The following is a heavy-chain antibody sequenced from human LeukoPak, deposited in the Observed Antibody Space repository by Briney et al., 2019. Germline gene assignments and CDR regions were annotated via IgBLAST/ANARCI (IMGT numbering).Heavy chain of an antibody. V-gene: IGHV3-48*02. Sequence: PGGSLRLSCAASGFTFSSYCMNWVRQAPGKGLEWVSYISSSTNTIYYADSVKGRFTISRDNAKNSLFLQMNSLRDEDTAVYYCARGGYGANDDAFDIWGQGTMVTVSS. J-gene: IGHJ3*02. CDR1: GFTFSSYC. CDR2: ISSSTNTI. D-gene: IGHD4-23*01. CDR3: ARGGYGANDDAFDI.